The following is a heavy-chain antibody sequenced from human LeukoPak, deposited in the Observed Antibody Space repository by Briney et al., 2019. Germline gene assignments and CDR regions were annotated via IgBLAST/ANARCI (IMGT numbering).Heavy chain of an antibody. V-gene: IGHV3-21*01. D-gene: IGHD5-12*01. CDR3: ARASNSGYDV. J-gene: IGHJ4*02. Sequence: GGSLRLSRAASGFTFSSYSMNWVRQAPGKGLEWVSSISSSSSYIYYADSVKGRFTISRDNAKNSLYLQMNSLRAEDTAVYYCARASNSGYDVWGQGTLVTVSS. CDR1: GFTFSSYS. CDR2: ISSSSSYI.